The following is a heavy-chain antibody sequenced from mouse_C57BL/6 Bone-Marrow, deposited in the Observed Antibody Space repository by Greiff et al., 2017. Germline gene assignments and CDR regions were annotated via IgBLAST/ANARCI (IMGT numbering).Heavy chain of an antibody. CDR2: IDPETGGT. Sequence: VQLQQSGAELVRPGASVTLSCKASGYTFTDYEMHWVKQTPVHGLEWIGAIDPETGGTAYNQKFKGKAILTADKSSSTAYMELRSLTTEDSAVYYCTTTVVATPYFDYWGRGTALTVSS. J-gene: IGHJ2*01. D-gene: IGHD1-1*01. CDR3: TTTVVATPYFDY. V-gene: IGHV1-15*01. CDR1: GYTFTDYE.